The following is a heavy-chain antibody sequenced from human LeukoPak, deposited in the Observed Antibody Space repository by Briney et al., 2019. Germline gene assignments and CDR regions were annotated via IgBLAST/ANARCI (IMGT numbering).Heavy chain of an antibody. CDR2: IQNSART. CDR3: ATDYSNFYGMDV. Sequence: SETLSLTCTVSGGSVNSGSYFWSWIRQPPGTGLEWIGYIQNSARTNYNPSLESRVTISVDSSKDQFSLRLSSVTAADTAVYHCATDYSNFYGMDVWGQGTTVTVSS. CDR1: GGSVNSGSYF. V-gene: IGHV4-61*01. J-gene: IGHJ6*02. D-gene: IGHD4-11*01.